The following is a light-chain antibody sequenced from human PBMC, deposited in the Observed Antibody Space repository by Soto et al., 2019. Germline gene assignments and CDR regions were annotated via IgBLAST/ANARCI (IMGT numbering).Light chain of an antibody. CDR1: QSISSW. CDR2: VAS. CDR3: QQYNSYRT. Sequence: DTPMTQSTSTQSASVGDRVTITCWASQSISSWLAWYQQKPGKAPKLLIYVASSLESGVPSRFSGSGSGTEFTLTISSRQPDDFASYYCQQYNSYRTFGQGTKVDSK. V-gene: IGKV1-5*01. J-gene: IGKJ1*01.